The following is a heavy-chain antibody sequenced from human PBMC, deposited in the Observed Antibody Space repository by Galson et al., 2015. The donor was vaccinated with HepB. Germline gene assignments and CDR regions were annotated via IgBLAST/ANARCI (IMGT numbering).Heavy chain of an antibody. D-gene: IGHD2-8*02. Sequence: SLRLSCAASGFTFSSYWMTWVRQAPGKGLEWVANIKQDGSEKNYVDSVKGRFTISRDNAKNSLYLQMDSLRAEDTAVYYCASAWGCVDYWGQGTLVTVSS. CDR3: ASAWGCVDY. J-gene: IGHJ4*02. V-gene: IGHV3-7*03. CDR1: GFTFSSYW. CDR2: IKQDGSEK.